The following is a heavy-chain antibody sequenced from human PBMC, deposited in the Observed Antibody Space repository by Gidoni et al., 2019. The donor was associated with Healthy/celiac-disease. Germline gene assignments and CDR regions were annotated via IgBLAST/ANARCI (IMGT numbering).Heavy chain of an antibody. Sequence: EVQLVESGGGLVQPGGSLRLSCAASGFTFSSYAMSWVRQAPGKGLEWVSAISGSGGSTYYADSVKGRFTISRDNSKNTLYLQMNSLRAEDTAVYYCAKVPYDSSGYYSSYYFDYWGQGTLVTVSS. V-gene: IGHV3-23*04. CDR3: AKVPYDSSGYYSSYYFDY. J-gene: IGHJ4*02. D-gene: IGHD3-22*01. CDR2: ISGSGGST. CDR1: GFTFSSYA.